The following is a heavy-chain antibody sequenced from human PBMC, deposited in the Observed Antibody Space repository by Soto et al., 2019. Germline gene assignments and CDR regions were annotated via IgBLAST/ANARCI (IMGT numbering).Heavy chain of an antibody. D-gene: IGHD2-2*01. V-gene: IGHV1-3*01. CDR3: ARYFSMVGVAPGY. Sequence: ASVKVSCKASGYTFTSYAIHWVRQAPGQRLEWMGWINAGNSDTTYSQKFQGRVTITSDTSASTAYMELTSLRSEDTAVYYCARYFSMVGVAPGYWGQGTLVTVSS. CDR2: INAGNSDT. CDR1: GYTFTSYA. J-gene: IGHJ4*02.